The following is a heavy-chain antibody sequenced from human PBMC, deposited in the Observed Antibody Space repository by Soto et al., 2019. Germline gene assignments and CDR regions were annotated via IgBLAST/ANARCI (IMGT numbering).Heavy chain of an antibody. CDR2: IYHSGST. J-gene: IGHJ5*02. Sequence: KTSETLSLTCAVSGGSISSSNWWSWVRQPPGKGLEWIGEIYHSGSTNYNPSLKSRVTISVDKSKNQFSLKLSSVTAADTAVYYCARGWVLALGVLRYFDPEVVWFDPWGQGTLVTVSS. CDR3: ARGWVLALGVLRYFDPEVVWFDP. V-gene: IGHV4-4*02. CDR1: GGSISSSNW. D-gene: IGHD3-9*01.